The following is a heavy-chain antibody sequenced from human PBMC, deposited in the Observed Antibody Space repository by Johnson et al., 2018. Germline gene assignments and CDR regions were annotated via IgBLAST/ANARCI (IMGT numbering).Heavy chain of an antibody. J-gene: IGHJ6*03. CDR2: ISSNGGST. Sequence: VQLVQSGGGVVQPGRSLRLSCAASGFTFSSYAMHWVRQAPGKGLEYVSAISSNGGSTYYANSVKGRFTISRDNSKNTLYLQMGSLRAVDMDVYYCARDVNMDVWGKGTTFTVSS. D-gene: IGHD2/OR15-2a*01. CDR3: ARDVNMDV. CDR1: GFTFSSYA. V-gene: IGHV3-64*01.